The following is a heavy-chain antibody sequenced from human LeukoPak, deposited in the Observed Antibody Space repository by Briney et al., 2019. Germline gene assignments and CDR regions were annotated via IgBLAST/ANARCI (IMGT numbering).Heavy chain of an antibody. CDR3: ARSYCGGDCYWTTDY. J-gene: IGHJ4*02. D-gene: IGHD2-21*02. V-gene: IGHV1-2*02. Sequence: ASVKDYYKATGHTFTGYNMHWVQQATGQELTWMGWINPNTGVTNYAQKFQGRVTMTRATSINTAYMELDRLTSDDTAIYYCARSYCGGDCYWTTDYWGQGTLVTVSS. CDR2: INPNTGVT. CDR1: GHTFTGYN.